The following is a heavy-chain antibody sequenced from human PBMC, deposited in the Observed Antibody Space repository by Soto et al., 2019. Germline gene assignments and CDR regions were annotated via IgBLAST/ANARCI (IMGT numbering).Heavy chain of an antibody. D-gene: IGHD3-9*01. J-gene: IGHJ3*02. CDR2: ISSSSSYI. CDR1: GFTFSSYS. Sequence: EVQLVESGGGLVKPGGSLRLSCAASGFTFSSYSMNWVRQAPGKGLEWVSSISSSSSYIYYADSVKGRFTISRDNANNSMYLQMNSLRAEDTAVYYCARDGPYYDILTGYYREAFDIWGQGTMVTVSS. V-gene: IGHV3-21*01. CDR3: ARDGPYYDILTGYYREAFDI.